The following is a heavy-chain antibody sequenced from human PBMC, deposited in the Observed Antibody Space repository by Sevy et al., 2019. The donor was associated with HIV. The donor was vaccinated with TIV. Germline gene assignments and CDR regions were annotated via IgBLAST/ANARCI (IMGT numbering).Heavy chain of an antibody. CDR2: ISYDGSNK. V-gene: IGHV3-30-3*01. D-gene: IGHD4-17*01. Sequence: GGSLRLSCAASGFTFSSYAMHWVRQAPGKGLEWVAVISYDGSNKYYADSVKGRFTISRDNSKNTLYLQMNSLRAEDTAVYYCERDRVTVTTYRYYYYGMYVWGQRTTVTVSS. CDR3: ERDRVTVTTYRYYYYGMYV. J-gene: IGHJ6*02. CDR1: GFTFSSYA.